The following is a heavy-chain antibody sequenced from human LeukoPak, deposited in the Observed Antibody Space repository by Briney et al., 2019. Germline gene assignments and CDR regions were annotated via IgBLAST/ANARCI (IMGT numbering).Heavy chain of an antibody. CDR1: GFTFSSYA. CDR2: INQDGSEK. V-gene: IGHV3-7*01. D-gene: IGHD1-26*01. Sequence: GGSLRLSCAASGFTFSSYAMSWVRQVPGKGPEWVANINQDGSEKYCVDSVKGRFTISRDNAKNSLYLQMNSLRLEDTAVYYCATSGGAFAYWGQGTLVTVSS. CDR3: ATSGGAFAY. J-gene: IGHJ4*02.